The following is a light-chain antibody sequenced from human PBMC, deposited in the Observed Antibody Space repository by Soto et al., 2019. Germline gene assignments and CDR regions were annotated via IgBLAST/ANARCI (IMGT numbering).Light chain of an antibody. CDR3: SSYTTSSTVV. Sequence: ALTHPASVCGAHGQSITISCTGTSSHVGGYNFVSWYQQHPGKAPKLMIYEVSNRPSGVSNRFSGYKSGNTASLTISGLQPEDEADYYCSSYTTSSTVVFGTGTKVTVL. J-gene: IGLJ1*01. CDR2: EVS. CDR1: SSHVGGYNF. V-gene: IGLV2-14*03.